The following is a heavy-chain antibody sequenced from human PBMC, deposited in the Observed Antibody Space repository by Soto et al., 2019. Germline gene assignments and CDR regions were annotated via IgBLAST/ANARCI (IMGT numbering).Heavy chain of an antibody. V-gene: IGHV4-59*01. CDR1: GGSISSYY. CDR2: IYYSGST. D-gene: IGHD6-13*01. Sequence: SETQSLTCTVSGGSISSYYWSWIRQPPGKGLEWIGYIYYSGSTNYNPSLKSRVTISVDTSKNQFSLKLSSVTAADTAVYYCGRVRGSSWQTLKYYFDYWGQGTLVTVSS. CDR3: GRVRGSSWQTLKYYFDY. J-gene: IGHJ4*02.